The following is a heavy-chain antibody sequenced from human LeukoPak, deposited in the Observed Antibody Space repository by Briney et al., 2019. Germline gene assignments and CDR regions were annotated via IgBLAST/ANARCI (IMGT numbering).Heavy chain of an antibody. CDR3: ASARGTSYGSLGD. J-gene: IGHJ4*02. V-gene: IGHV3-53*01. CDR1: GFTVSSHY. Sequence: GGSLRLSCAGSGFTVSSHYMSWVRQAPGKGLEWVSVIYSGGSTFYAASVKGRFSISRDNSMNTPYLQMNSLRAEETAMYYCASARGTSYGSLGDWGQGTLVTVSS. CDR2: IYSGGST. D-gene: IGHD5-18*01.